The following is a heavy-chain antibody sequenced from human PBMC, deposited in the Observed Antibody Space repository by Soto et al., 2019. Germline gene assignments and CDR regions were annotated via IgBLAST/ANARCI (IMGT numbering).Heavy chain of an antibody. CDR1: GGTFSSYA. J-gene: IGHJ6*02. V-gene: IGHV1-69*01. CDR3: ARGSDYLLGYNYYYYYGMDV. CDR2: IIPIFGTA. D-gene: IGHD5-18*01. Sequence: KVSCKASGGTFSSYAISWVRQAPGQGLEWMGGIIPIFGTANYAQKFQGRVTITADESTSTAYMELSSLRSEDTAVYYCARGSDYLLGYNYYYYYGMDVWGQGTTVTVSS.